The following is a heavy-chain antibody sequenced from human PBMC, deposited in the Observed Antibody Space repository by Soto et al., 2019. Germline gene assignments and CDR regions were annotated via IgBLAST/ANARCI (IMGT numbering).Heavy chain of an antibody. CDR3: AVDYYDSSGYYYDDAFDI. J-gene: IGHJ3*02. CDR1: GGSFSGYY. Sequence: PSETLSLTCAVYGGSFSGYYWSWIRQPPGKGLEWIGEINHSGSTNYNPSLKSRVTISVDTSKNQFSLKLSSVTAADTAEYYCAVDYYDSSGYYYDDAFDIWGQGTMVTVSS. CDR2: INHSGST. V-gene: IGHV4-34*01. D-gene: IGHD3-22*01.